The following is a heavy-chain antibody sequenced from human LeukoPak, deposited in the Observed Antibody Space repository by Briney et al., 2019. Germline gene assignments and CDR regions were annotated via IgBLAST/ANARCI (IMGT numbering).Heavy chain of an antibody. CDR3: ARPCDGDCDGFDY. CDR2: MFPGDSDT. D-gene: IGHD2-21*02. CDR1: GYSFTNYW. Sequence: GESLKISCKGSGYSFTNYWIGWVRQMPGKGLEWMGIMFPGDSDTRYSPSFQGQVTISADKSISTAYLQWSSLKASDTAMYYCARPCDGDCDGFDYWGQGTLVTVSS. V-gene: IGHV5-51*01. J-gene: IGHJ4*02.